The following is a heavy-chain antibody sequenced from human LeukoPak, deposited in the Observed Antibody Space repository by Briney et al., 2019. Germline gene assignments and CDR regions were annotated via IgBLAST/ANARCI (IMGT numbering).Heavy chain of an antibody. CDR1: GFTFEDYT. CDR2: VNWNSGSI. CDR3: AKDLGYGDYRINSDYFDY. Sequence: SLRLSCAASGFTFEDYTMHWVRQAPGKGLGWVARVNWNSGSIDYADSVKGRFTISRDNTKNSVYLQMNSLRAEDTVLYYCAKDLGYGDYRINSDYFDYWGRGALVIVSS. J-gene: IGHJ4*02. D-gene: IGHD4-17*01. V-gene: IGHV3-9*01.